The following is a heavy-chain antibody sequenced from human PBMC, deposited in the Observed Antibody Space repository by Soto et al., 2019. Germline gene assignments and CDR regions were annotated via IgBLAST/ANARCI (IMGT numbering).Heavy chain of an antibody. CDR3: AREGVAPYYYYGMDV. CDR1: GGSFSSSS. D-gene: IGHD5-12*01. Sequence: GASVKVSCKASGGSFSSSSINWVRQAPGQGPEWMGNILPFFGTADYAQKFQGRVTITADVSTTTAYMELRSLRSEDTAVYYCAREGVAPYYYYGMDVWGQGTPVTVSS. J-gene: IGHJ6*02. V-gene: IGHV1-69*13. CDR2: ILPFFGTA.